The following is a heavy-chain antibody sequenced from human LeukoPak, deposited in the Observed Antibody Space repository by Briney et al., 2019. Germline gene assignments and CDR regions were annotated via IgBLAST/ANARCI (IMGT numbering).Heavy chain of an antibody. CDR3: ARSSPYYYDGSGYELDY. CDR2: IYSGGGT. D-gene: IGHD3-22*01. Sequence: GGSLRLSCAASGFTVSSNYMSWVRQAPGKGLEWVSVIYSGGGTYYADSVKGRFTISRDNSKNTLYLQMNSLRAEDTAVYYCARSSPYYYDGSGYELDYWGQGTLVTVSS. V-gene: IGHV3-53*01. CDR1: GFTVSSNY. J-gene: IGHJ4*02.